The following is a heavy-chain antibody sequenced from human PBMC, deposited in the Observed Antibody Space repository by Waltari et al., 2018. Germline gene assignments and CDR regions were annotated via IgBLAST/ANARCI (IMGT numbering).Heavy chain of an antibody. CDR3: ASAPWEDIYYYYYMDV. Sequence: QVQLVQSGAEVKKPGSSVKVSCKASGGTFSSYAISWVRQAPGQGLEWMGGIIPILGIANYAQKFQGRVTITADKSTSTAYMELSSLRSEDTAVYYCASAPWEDIYYYYYMDVWGKGTTVTVSS. J-gene: IGHJ6*03. CDR2: IIPILGIA. V-gene: IGHV1-69*10. CDR1: GGTFSSYA. D-gene: IGHD1-26*01.